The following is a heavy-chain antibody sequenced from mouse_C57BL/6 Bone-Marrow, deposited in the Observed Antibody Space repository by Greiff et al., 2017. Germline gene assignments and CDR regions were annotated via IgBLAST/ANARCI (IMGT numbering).Heavy chain of an antibody. CDR1: GYTFTSYW. Sequence: QVQLKQPGAELVKPGASVKLSCKASGYTFTSYWMHWVKQRPGQGLEWIGMIHPNSGSTNYNEKFKSKATLTVDKSSSTAYMQLSSLTAEDAAVYYCARSTTGVATDYWGQGTTLTVSS. CDR3: ARSTTGVATDY. D-gene: IGHD1-1*01. V-gene: IGHV1-64*01. J-gene: IGHJ2*01. CDR2: IHPNSGST.